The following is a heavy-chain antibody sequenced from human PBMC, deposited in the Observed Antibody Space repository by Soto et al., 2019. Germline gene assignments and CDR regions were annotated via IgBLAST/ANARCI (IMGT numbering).Heavy chain of an antibody. J-gene: IGHJ5*02. CDR2: IYYSGST. V-gene: IGHV4-59*01. D-gene: IGHD3-22*01. CDR1: GGSISSYY. Sequence: SETLSLTCTVSGGSISSYYWSWIRQPPGKGLEWIGYIYYSGSTNYNPSLKSRVTISVDTSKNQFSLKLSSVTAADTAVYYCARVRYYYDSSGYPQFDPWGQGTLVTV. CDR3: ARVRYYYDSSGYPQFDP.